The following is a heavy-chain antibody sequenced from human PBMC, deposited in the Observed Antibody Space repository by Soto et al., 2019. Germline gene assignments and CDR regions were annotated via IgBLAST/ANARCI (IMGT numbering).Heavy chain of an antibody. J-gene: IGHJ6*02. D-gene: IGHD2-15*01. CDR1: GGSISSGGYY. V-gene: IGHV4-31*03. Sequence: SETLSLTCTVSGGSISSGGYYWSWIRQHPGKGLEWIGYIYYSGSTYYNPSLKSRVTISVDTSKNQFSLKLSSVTAADTAVYYCARDKPVDIVGGDRDYYYGMDVWGQGTTVTVSS. CDR2: IYYSGST. CDR3: ARDKPVDIVGGDRDYYYGMDV.